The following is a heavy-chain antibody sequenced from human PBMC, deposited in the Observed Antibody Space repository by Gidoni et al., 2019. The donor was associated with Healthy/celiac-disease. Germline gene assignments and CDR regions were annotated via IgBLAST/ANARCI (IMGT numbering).Heavy chain of an antibody. J-gene: IGHJ2*01. V-gene: IGHV5-10-1*01. D-gene: IGHD1-26*01. Sequence: SPSFQGHVTISADKSISTAYLQWSSLKASDTAMYYCAAHLRLVDWYFDLWGRGTLVTVSS. CDR3: AAHLRLVDWYFDL.